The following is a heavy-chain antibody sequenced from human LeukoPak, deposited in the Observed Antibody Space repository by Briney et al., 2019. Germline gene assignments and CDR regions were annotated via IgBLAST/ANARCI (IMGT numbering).Heavy chain of an antibody. J-gene: IGHJ4*02. Sequence: ASVKVSCKASGYTFTGYYMHWVGQAPGQGLEWMGWINPNSGGTNYAQKFQGRVTMTRDTSISTAYMELSRLRSDDTAVYYCARDRVTGTDFDYWGQGTLVTVSS. CDR3: ARDRVTGTDFDY. CDR2: INPNSGGT. D-gene: IGHD1-20*01. CDR1: GYTFTGYY. V-gene: IGHV1-2*02.